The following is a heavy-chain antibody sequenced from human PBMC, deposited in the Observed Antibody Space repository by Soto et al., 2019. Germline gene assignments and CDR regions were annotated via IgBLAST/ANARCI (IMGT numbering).Heavy chain of an antibody. Sequence: EVQLMESGGGLVQPGGSLRLSCEASGFTFGTYWMTWVRQPPGKGLECVADIKPDGSERYYVDSVKGRFTISRDNANNSLYLHMNSLRAEDTAVYYCATDLNWEHYWGQGTLVTVSS. CDR1: GFTFGTYW. J-gene: IGHJ4*02. D-gene: IGHD7-27*01. CDR2: IKPDGSER. CDR3: ATDLNWEHY. V-gene: IGHV3-7*04.